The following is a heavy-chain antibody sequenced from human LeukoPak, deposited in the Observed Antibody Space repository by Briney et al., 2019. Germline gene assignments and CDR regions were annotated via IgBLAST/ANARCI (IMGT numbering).Heavy chain of an antibody. Sequence: GGSLRLSCAASGFTFSSYSMNWVRQAPGKGLEWVSSISNSSSYIYYADSVKGRFTISRDNAKNSLNLQMNSLRAEDTAVYYCARDGNIAACDYWGQGTLVTVSS. CDR3: ARDGNIAACDY. CDR2: ISNSSSYI. J-gene: IGHJ4*02. D-gene: IGHD6-25*01. CDR1: GFTFSSYS. V-gene: IGHV3-21*01.